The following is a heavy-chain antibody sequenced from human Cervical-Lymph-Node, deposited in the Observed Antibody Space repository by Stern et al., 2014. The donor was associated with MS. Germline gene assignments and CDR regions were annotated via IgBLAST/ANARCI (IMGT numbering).Heavy chain of an antibody. Sequence: VQLVKSGAEVREPGTSVTLSCATSGYLFTTYYIQWVRQAPGQGLEWVGLINPDGGGTAYAQRFQGRVTVARDTSTSTVYMTLSSLKSDDTGVFYCTIPNPAFEYWGQGTPVAVSS. CDR1: GYLFTTYY. J-gene: IGHJ4*02. D-gene: IGHD2-21*01. CDR2: INPDGGGT. CDR3: TIPNPAFEY. V-gene: IGHV1-46*01.